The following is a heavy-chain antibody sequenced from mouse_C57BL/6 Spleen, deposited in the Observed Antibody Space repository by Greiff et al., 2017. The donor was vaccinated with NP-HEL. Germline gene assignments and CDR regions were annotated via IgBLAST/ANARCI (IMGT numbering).Heavy chain of an antibody. CDR2: IRNKANGYTT. CDR1: GFTFTDYY. J-gene: IGHJ4*01. CDR3: ARYKGYAMDY. Sequence: EVMLVESGGGLVQPGGSLSLSCAASGFTFTDYYMSWVRQPPGKALAWLGFIRNKANGYTTEYSASVKGRFTISRDNSQSILYLQMNALRAEDSATYYCARYKGYAMDYWGQGTSVTVSS. V-gene: IGHV7-3*01.